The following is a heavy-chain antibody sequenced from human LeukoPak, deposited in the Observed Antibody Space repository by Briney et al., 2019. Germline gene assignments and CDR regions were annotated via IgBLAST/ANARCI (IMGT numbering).Heavy chain of an antibody. CDR1: GVSISSYY. CDR2: IYYSGST. CDR3: ARVGSSGWYVMDY. Sequence: SETLSLTCTVSGVSISSYYWSWIRQPPGKGLEWIGYIYYSGSTNYNPSLKSRVTISVDTSKNQFSLKLSSVTAADTAVYYCARVGSSGWYVMDYWGQGTLVTVSS. D-gene: IGHD6-19*01. J-gene: IGHJ4*02. V-gene: IGHV4-59*01.